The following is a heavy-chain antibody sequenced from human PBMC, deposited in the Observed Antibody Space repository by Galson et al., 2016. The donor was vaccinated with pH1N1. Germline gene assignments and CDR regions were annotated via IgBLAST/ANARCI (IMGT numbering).Heavy chain of an antibody. Sequence: SLRLSCAASEFTFSTYWMHWVRQAPGKGLEWVANINQDGSQKYYVDSVKDRFTISRDNAENSLYLQMNSLRAEDTAVFYCVRAVGVAAAAWGQGTLVTVSS. CDR2: INQDGSQK. CDR3: VRAVGVAAAA. V-gene: IGHV3-7*01. D-gene: IGHD6-13*01. CDR1: EFTFSTYW. J-gene: IGHJ5*02.